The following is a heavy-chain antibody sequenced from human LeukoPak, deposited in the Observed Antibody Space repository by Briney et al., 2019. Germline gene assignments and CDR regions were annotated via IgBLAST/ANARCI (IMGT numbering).Heavy chain of an antibody. V-gene: IGHV4-59*01. Sequence: SETLSLTCTVSGGSISSYYWSWIRQPPGKGLEWIGYIYYSGSTNYNPSLKSRVTISVDTSKNQFSLKLSSVTAADTAVYYCARGGRDGYNYYFDYWGRGTLVTVSS. D-gene: IGHD5-24*01. CDR2: IYYSGST. CDR1: GGSISSYY. CDR3: ARGGRDGYNYYFDY. J-gene: IGHJ4*02.